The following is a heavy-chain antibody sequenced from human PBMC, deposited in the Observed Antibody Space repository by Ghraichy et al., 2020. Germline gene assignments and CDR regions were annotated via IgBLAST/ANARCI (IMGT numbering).Heavy chain of an antibody. Sequence: GSLRLSCTVSGGSISSYYWSWIRQPAGKGLEWIGRIYTSGSTNYNPSLKSRVTMSVDTSKNQFSLKLSSVTAADTAVYYCAREGGYWNHAFDIWGQGTMVTVSS. V-gene: IGHV4-4*07. CDR3: AREGGYWNHAFDI. CDR2: IYTSGST. J-gene: IGHJ3*02. D-gene: IGHD1-1*01. CDR1: GGSISSYY.